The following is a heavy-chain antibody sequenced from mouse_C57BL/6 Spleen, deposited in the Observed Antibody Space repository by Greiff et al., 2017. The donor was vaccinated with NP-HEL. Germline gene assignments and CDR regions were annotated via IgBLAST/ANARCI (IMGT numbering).Heavy chain of an antibody. J-gene: IGHJ3*01. D-gene: IGHD2-3*01. CDR1: GFNIKDYY. CDR2: IDPEDGDT. V-gene: IGHV14-1*01. Sequence: EVQLQQSGAELVRPGASVKLSCTASGFNIKDYYMHWVKQRPEQGLEWIGRIDPEDGDTEYAPKFQGKATLTADTSYNTAYLQLSSLTSEDIAVYYCTTKGVYDGYPAWFAYWGQGTLVTVSA. CDR3: TTKGVYDGYPAWFAY.